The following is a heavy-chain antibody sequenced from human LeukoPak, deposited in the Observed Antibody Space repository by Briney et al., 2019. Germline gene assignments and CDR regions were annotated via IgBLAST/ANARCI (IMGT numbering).Heavy chain of an antibody. CDR2: ISYDGSNK. Sequence: SCKASGGTFSSYAMHWVRQAPGKGLEWVAVISYDGSNKYYADSVKGRFTISRDNSKNTLYLQMNSLRAEDTAVYYCARELWELPIDYWGQGTLVTVSS. CDR1: GGTFSSYA. CDR3: ARELWELPIDY. J-gene: IGHJ4*02. V-gene: IGHV3-30*04. D-gene: IGHD1-26*01.